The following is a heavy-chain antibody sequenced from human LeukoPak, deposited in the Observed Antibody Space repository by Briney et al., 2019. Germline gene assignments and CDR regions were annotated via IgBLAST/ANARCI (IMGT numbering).Heavy chain of an antibody. CDR1: GYTFTSYD. CDR3: ARDGDYDYGDYLNPYYYGMDV. V-gene: IGHV1-18*01. J-gene: IGHJ6*02. D-gene: IGHD4-17*01. Sequence: ASVKVSCKASGYTFTSYDISWVRQAPGQGLEWMGWISAYNGNTNYAQKLQGRVTMTTDTSTSTAYMELRSLRSDDTAVYYCARDGDYDYGDYLNPYYYGMDVWGQGTTVTVSS. CDR2: ISAYNGNT.